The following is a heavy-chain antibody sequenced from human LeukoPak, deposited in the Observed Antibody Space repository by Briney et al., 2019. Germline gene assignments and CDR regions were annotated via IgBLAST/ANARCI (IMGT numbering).Heavy chain of an antibody. V-gene: IGHV3-30*03. D-gene: IGHD6-6*01. Sequence: PGGSLKLSCAASGLTFSSYGMHWVRQAPGKGLEWVAIISYDGTNNYYADSVKGRFTISRDNSKNTLYLQMNSLRAEDTAMYYCARAHLSSSSTDYMDVWGKGTTVTVSS. CDR1: GLTFSSYG. CDR2: ISYDGTNN. J-gene: IGHJ6*03. CDR3: ARAHLSSSSTDYMDV.